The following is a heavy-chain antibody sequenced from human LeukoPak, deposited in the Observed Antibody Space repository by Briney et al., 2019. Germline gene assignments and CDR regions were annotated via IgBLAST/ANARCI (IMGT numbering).Heavy chain of an antibody. D-gene: IGHD3-22*01. CDR1: GFTFSSYE. J-gene: IGHJ4*02. V-gene: IGHV3-48*03. CDR3: ARGYYYDSSGYSDY. Sequence: PGGSLRLSCAASGFTFSSYEMNWVRQAPGKGLEWVSYISSSGSTIYYADSVKGRFTISRDNAKNSLYLQMNSLRAEDTAVYYCARGYYYDSSGYSDYWGQGTLVTVSS. CDR2: ISSSGSTI.